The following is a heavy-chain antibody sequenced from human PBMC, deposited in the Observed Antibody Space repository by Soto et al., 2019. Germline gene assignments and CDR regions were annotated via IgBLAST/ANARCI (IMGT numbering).Heavy chain of an antibody. CDR3: ARAWGSIAAAGPFDY. J-gene: IGHJ4*02. CDR2: ISAYNGNT. CDR1: GYTFTSYG. Sequence: ASVKVSCKASGYTFTSYGISWVRQAPGQGLEWMGWISAYNGNTNYAQKLQGRVTMTTDTSTSTAYMELRSLRSDDTAVYYCARAWGSIAAAGPFDYWGQGNLVTVSS. D-gene: IGHD6-13*01. V-gene: IGHV1-18*04.